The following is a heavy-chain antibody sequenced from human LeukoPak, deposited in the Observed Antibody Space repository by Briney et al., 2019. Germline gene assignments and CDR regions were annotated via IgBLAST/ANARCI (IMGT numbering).Heavy chain of an antibody. V-gene: IGHV3-11*04. CDR2: ITKSGTDM. D-gene: IGHD7-27*01. J-gene: IGHJ4*02. CDR1: GFIFSDHY. CDR3: GRGHWGIDY. Sequence: GGSLRLSCAASGFIFSDHYMSWFRQAPGRGLEWISYITKSGTDMEYADSVKGRFTISRDNAKNSLFLQMNSLRAEDTAVYFCGRGHWGIDYWGQGTLVTVSS.